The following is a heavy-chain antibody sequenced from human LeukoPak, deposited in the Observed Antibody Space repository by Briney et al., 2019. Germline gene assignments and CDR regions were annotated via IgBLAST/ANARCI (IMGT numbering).Heavy chain of an antibody. J-gene: IGHJ4*02. V-gene: IGHV4-59*01. CDR1: GGSISSYY. CDR3: ARDKAFDY. CDR2: IYYSGST. Sequence: SETLSLTCTVSGGSISSYYWSWIRQPPGKGLEWIGYIYYSGSTNYNPSLKSRVTISVDTSKNQFSLKLSSVTAADTAVYYCARDKAFDYWGQGTLVTVSS.